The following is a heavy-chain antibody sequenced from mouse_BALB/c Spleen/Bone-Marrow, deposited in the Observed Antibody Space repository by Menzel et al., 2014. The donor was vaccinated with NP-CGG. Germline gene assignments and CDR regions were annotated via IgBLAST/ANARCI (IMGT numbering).Heavy chain of an antibody. CDR1: GYTFTSYY. CDR3: TGSNYGYWLFDV. D-gene: IGHD1-1*01. Sequence: GAELVKPGASVKLSCKASGYTFTSYYMYWVKQRPGQGLEWIGEINPSNGGTNFNEKFKSKATLTVDKSSNTAYVQLSSLTSEDSAVYHCTGSNYGYWLFDVWGAGTTVTVSS. CDR2: INPSNGGT. V-gene: IGHV1S81*02. J-gene: IGHJ1*01.